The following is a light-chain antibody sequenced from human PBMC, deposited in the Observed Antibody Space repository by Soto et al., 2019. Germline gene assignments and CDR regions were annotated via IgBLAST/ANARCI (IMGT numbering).Light chain of an antibody. CDR3: QQSYNTPYT. J-gene: IGKJ2*01. Sequence: DIQMTQSPSSLSASVGDRVTITFRASQSITTYLNWYQQKPGKAPTVLIYAASSLQSGVPSRFSGSGSGTDFSLSISSLQPEDSATYYCQQSYNTPYTFGQGTKLEIK. CDR2: AAS. V-gene: IGKV1-39*01. CDR1: QSITTY.